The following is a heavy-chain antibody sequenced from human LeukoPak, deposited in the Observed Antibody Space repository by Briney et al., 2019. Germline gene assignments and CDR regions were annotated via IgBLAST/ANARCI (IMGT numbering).Heavy chain of an antibody. D-gene: IGHD3-10*01. Sequence: PGGSLRLSCAASGFTFSNAWMKWVRQAPGKGLEWVGRIKSKTDGGTIDYATPVKGRFTISRDDSKNTLYLQMNSLKTEDTAVYYCTTENYAYGSGSQKYYYYYGMDVWGQGTTVTVSS. CDR2: IKSKTDGGTI. V-gene: IGHV3-15*01. CDR3: TTENYAYGSGSQKYYYYYGMDV. CDR1: GFTFSNAW. J-gene: IGHJ6*01.